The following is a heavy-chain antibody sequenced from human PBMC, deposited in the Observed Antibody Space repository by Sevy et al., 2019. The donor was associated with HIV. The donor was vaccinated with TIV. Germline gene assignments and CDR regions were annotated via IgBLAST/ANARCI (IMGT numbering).Heavy chain of an antibody. J-gene: IGHJ4*02. D-gene: IGHD1-1*01. V-gene: IGHV3-9*01. CDR3: AKDELVVPATGTLFDY. CDR1: GFSFADYV. CDR2: ISWNSANI. Sequence: GGSLRLSCAASGFSFADYVMHWVRQAPGKGLEWVSGISWNSANIGYADSVKGRFTISGDNSKKTLYLQMNSLKLEDTALYYCAKDELVVPATGTLFDYWGQGTLVTVSS.